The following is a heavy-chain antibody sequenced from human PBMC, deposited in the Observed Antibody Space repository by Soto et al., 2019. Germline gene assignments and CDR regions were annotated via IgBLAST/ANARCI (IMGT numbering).Heavy chain of an antibody. V-gene: IGHV1-69*13. CDR2: IIPIFGTA. D-gene: IGHD3-22*01. CDR1: GGTFSSYA. J-gene: IGHJ4*02. CDR3: VGYYDSSGYWTVDY. Sequence: SVKVSCKASGGTFSSYAISWVRQAPGQGLEWMGGIIPIFGTANYAQKFQGRVTITADESTSTAYMELSSLRSEDTAVYYCVGYYDSSGYWTVDYSGQGTLVTVSS.